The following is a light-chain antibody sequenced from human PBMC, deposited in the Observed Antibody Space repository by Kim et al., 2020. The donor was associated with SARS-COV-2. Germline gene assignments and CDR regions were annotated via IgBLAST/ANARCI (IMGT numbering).Light chain of an antibody. CDR2: AAS. Sequence: SVGDRVTITCRANQNIGTYLNWYQHKPGKAPQLLIYAASSLRSGVPSRFSGSGSGTDFTLTISSLQSEDFAVYYCQQSNDWPPLTFGQGTKVDIK. V-gene: IGKV1-39*02. J-gene: IGKJ1*01. CDR3: QQSNDWPPLT. CDR1: QNIGTY.